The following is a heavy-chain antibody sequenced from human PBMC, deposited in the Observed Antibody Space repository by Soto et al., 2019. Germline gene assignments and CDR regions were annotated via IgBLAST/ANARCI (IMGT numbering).Heavy chain of an antibody. CDR3: TTDKQQWLAAFDY. V-gene: IGHV3-15*07. J-gene: IGHJ4*02. CDR2: IKSKTDGGTT. Sequence: GGSLRLSCAASGFTFSNAWMNWVRQAPGKGLEWVGRIKSKTDGGTTDYAAPVKGRFTISRDGSKNTLYLQMNSLKTEDTAVYYCTTDKQQWLAAFDYWGQGTLVTVS. CDR1: GFTFSNAW. D-gene: IGHD6-19*01.